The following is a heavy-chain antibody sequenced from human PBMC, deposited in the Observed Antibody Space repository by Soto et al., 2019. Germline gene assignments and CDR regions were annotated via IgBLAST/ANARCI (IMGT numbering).Heavy chain of an antibody. D-gene: IGHD6-19*01. Sequence: PSETLSLTCTVSGGSISSYYWSWIRQPAGKGLEWIGRIYTSGSTNYNPSLKSRVTMSVDTSKNQFSLKLSSVTAADTAVYYCARNGYSSGWFTHNWFDPWGQGTLVTVS. V-gene: IGHV4-4*07. CDR3: ARNGYSSGWFTHNWFDP. CDR1: GGSISSYY. J-gene: IGHJ5*02. CDR2: IYTSGST.